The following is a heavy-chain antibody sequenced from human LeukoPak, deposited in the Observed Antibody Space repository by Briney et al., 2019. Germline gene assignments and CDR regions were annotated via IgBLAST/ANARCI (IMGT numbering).Heavy chain of an antibody. CDR1: GYTLTNYS. D-gene: IGHD5-18*01. V-gene: IGHV1-3*01. Sequence: GPVKVSLKGSGYTLTNYSMHLGGQAPRQKPGGMGWINAGNGNTKYSQKFQGRVTITRDTSASTAYMELSSLRSEDTAVYYCARSVDTAIDFDYWGQGTLVTVSS. J-gene: IGHJ4*02. CDR2: INAGNGNT. CDR3: ARSVDTAIDFDY.